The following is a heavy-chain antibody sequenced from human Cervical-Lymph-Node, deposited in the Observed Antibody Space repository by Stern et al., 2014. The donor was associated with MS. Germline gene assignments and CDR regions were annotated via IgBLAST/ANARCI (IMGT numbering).Heavy chain of an antibody. D-gene: IGHD2-2*01. CDR2: INTDGSST. Sequence: EVQLEESGGGIVQPGGSLRLSCVASGFTFSRYWMHWVRQAPGKGLVWVSRINTDGSSTSYADSVKGRFPITRDNVKNTVYLQMNVLRVEDTAVYSCARSSYCSSSSCYKDYYGMDVWGQGTTVTVSS. V-gene: IGHV3-74*02. J-gene: IGHJ6*02. CDR1: GFTFSRYW. CDR3: ARSSYCSSSSCYKDYYGMDV.